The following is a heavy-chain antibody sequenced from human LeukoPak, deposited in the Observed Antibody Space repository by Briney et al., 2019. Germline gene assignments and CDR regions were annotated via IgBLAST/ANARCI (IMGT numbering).Heavy chain of an antibody. CDR1: GFTFSSYS. CDR3: ARVRPWLRDRGYFDY. J-gene: IGHJ4*02. V-gene: IGHV3-21*01. Sequence: PGGSLRLSCAASGFTFSSYSMNWVRQAPGKGLEWVSSISSSSSYIYYADSVKGRFTISRDNAKNSLYLQMNSLRAEDTAVYYCARVRPWLRDRGYFDYWGQGTLVTVSS. D-gene: IGHD5-12*01. CDR2: ISSSSSYI.